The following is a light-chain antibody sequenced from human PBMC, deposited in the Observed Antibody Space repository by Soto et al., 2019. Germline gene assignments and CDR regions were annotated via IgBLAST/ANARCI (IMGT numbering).Light chain of an antibody. CDR1: SSNIGAPYD. V-gene: IGLV1-40*01. CDR3: QSYDSSLTAWV. J-gene: IGLJ3*02. Sequence: QSVLTQPPSVSGAPGQRVTISCTGSSSNIGAPYDVHWYQQSPGTAPKLLIYGNNNRPSGVPDRFSGSKSGTSASLAITGLQAEDEADYYCQSYDSSLTAWVFGGGTQLTVL. CDR2: GNN.